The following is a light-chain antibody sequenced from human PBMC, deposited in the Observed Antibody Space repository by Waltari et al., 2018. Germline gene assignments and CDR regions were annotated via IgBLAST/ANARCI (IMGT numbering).Light chain of an antibody. CDR3: HQRSVWPIT. CDR1: QNVDRY. Sequence: EILLTQSPATLSLSPGERATLSCRTSQNVDRYLSWYQQRPGQAPRLLISDASRRARGVPAMFSGSGSGTDFTLSSNSLEPEDFAVYYCHQRSVWPITFGQGTRLDIK. CDR2: DAS. J-gene: IGKJ5*01. V-gene: IGKV3-11*01.